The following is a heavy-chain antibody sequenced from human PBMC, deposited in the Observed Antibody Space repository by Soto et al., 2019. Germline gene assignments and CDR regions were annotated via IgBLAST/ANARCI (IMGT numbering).Heavy chain of an antibody. V-gene: IGHV1-69*08. CDR2: IIPILGIA. Sequence: QVQLVQSGAEVKKPGSSVKVSCKASGGTFSSYTISWVRQAPGQGLEWMGRIIPILGIANYAQKFQGRVTITADKSTSTAYMELSSLRSEDTAVYYCARDLGLDGYNWGFDYWGLGTLVTVSS. J-gene: IGHJ4*02. CDR1: GGTFSSYT. CDR3: ARDLGLDGYNWGFDY. D-gene: IGHD5-12*01.